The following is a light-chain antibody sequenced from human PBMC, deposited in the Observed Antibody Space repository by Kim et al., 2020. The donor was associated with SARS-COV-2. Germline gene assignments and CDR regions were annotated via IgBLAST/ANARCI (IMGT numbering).Light chain of an antibody. V-gene: IGKV3-20*01. CDR2: GAS. Sequence: EIVLTQSPGTSSLSPGQRATLSCRASQSVTSNYLAWYQQKPGQAPRLLMYGASGRAAGVPDRFSGSGSGTHFILTISRLEPEDFAVYFCQQYATSPYTFGQGTKLEI. CDR1: QSVTSNY. J-gene: IGKJ2*01. CDR3: QQYATSPYT.